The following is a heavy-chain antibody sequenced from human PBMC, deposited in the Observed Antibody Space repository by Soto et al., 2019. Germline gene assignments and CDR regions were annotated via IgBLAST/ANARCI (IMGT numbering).Heavy chain of an antibody. D-gene: IGHD3-10*01. CDR1: GGTFNTYA. J-gene: IGHJ4*02. Sequence: QVQLVQSGAEMKKPGSSVKVSCQSSGGTFNTYAMNWVRQAPGQGPEWMGDISPMFGAANYAPKFQGRVTITAEESTGTSYMQLSSVASEDTALYFWAREVQVHTPAFVYWGQGTLVTVPS. V-gene: IGHV1-69*01. CDR3: AREVQVHTPAFVY. CDR2: ISPMFGAA.